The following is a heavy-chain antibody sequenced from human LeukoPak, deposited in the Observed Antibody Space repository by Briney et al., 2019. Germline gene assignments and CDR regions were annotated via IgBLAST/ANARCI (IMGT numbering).Heavy chain of an antibody. CDR2: IIPIFGTA. Sequence: SETVSFNASGGTFSSYGISWMRHAPGQGLERMGGIIPIFGTATNAQKFQGRVTTTTDDSTSTAYMELSSLRSEATTVHYCATLDYYSFYMDVWGKGTTVTVSS. CDR3: ATLDYYSFYMDV. CDR1: GGTFSSYG. V-gene: IGHV1-69*05. J-gene: IGHJ6*03. D-gene: IGHD1-1*01.